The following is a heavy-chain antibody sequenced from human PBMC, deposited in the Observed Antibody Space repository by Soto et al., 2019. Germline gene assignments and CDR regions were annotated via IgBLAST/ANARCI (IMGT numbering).Heavy chain of an antibody. J-gene: IGHJ4*02. D-gene: IGHD3-22*01. CDR3: ARDRHYYDSSVMQAGFDY. V-gene: IGHV4-59*01. CDR1: GGSISSYY. CDR2: IYYSGST. Sequence: QVQLQESGPGLVKPSETLSLTCTVSGGSISSYYWSWIRQPPGKGLEWIGYIYYSGSTNYNPSLKSRFTISVDTSKNQFSLELSSVTAADTAVYYCARDRHYYDSSVMQAGFDYWGQGTLVTVSS.